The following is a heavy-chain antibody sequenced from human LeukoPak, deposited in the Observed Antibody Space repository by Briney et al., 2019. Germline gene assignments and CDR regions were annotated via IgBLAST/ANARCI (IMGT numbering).Heavy chain of an antibody. CDR3: AKRGVVIRVILVGFHKEAYYFDS. D-gene: IGHD3-22*01. CDR2: ISDTGGRT. J-gene: IGHJ4*02. V-gene: IGHV3-23*01. Sequence: GGSLRLSCAVSGITLSNYGMTWVRQAPGKGLEWVAGISDTGGRTNYADSVKGRFTISRDNPKNTLYLQMNSLRAEGTAVYFCAKRGVVIRVILVGFHKEAYYFDSWGQGALVTVSS. CDR1: GITLSNYG.